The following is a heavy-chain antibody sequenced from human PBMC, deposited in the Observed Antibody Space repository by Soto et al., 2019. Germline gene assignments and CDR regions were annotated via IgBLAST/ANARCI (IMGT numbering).Heavy chain of an antibody. Sequence: QVQLVQSGAEVKKPGASVKVSCQASGYSFTTHPITWVRQAPGQGLEWMGWINVYNGNIVYAQKLQDRVTMTTDTSTSTAFMELRSLRYDDTAVYYCAREFYNFGDLDYWGQGTLVTVSS. CDR2: INVYNGNI. J-gene: IGHJ4*02. CDR1: GYSFTTHP. V-gene: IGHV1-18*01. D-gene: IGHD4-17*01. CDR3: AREFYNFGDLDY.